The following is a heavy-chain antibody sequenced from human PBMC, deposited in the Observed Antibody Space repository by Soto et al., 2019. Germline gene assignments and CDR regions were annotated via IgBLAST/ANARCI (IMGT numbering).Heavy chain of an antibody. Sequence: GASVKVSCKASGYTFTSYAMHWVRQAPGQRLEWMGWINAGNGNTKYSQKFQGRVTITRDTSASTAYMEPSSLRSEDTAVYYCARDDWVDYGDYPRHFDYWGQGPLVTVSS. D-gene: IGHD4-17*01. CDR1: GYTFTSYA. J-gene: IGHJ4*02. CDR3: ARDDWVDYGDYPRHFDY. V-gene: IGHV1-3*01. CDR2: INAGNGNT.